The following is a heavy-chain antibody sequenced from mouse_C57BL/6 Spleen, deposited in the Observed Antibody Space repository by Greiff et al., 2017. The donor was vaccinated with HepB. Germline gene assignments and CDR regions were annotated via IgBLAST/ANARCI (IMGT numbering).Heavy chain of an antibody. J-gene: IGHJ2*01. V-gene: IGHV1-4*01. CDR3: ASYITTGNY. CDR2: INPSSGYT. Sequence: VMLVESGAELARPGASVKMSCKASGYTFTSYTMHWVKQRPGQGLEWIGYINPSSGYTKYNQKFKDKATLTADKSSSTAYMQLSSLTSEDSAVYYCASYITTGNYWGQGTTLTVSS. CDR1: GYTFTSYT. D-gene: IGHD1-1*01.